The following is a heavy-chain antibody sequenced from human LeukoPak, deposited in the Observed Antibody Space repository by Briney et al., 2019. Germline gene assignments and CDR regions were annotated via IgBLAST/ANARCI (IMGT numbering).Heavy chain of an antibody. CDR3: ARHTSSSWYEFFDY. D-gene: IGHD6-13*01. J-gene: IGHJ4*02. CDR2: ISSSGSTI. CDR1: GFTFSSYE. Sequence: GGSLRLSCAASGFTFSSYEMNWVRQAPGKGLEWVSYISSSGSTIYYADSVKGRFTISRDNAKNPLYLQMNSLRAEDTAVYYCARHTSSSWYEFFDYWGQGTLVTVSS. V-gene: IGHV3-48*03.